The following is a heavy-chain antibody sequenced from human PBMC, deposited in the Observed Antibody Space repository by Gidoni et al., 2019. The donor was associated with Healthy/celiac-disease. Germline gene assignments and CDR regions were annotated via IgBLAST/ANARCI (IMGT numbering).Heavy chain of an antibody. J-gene: IGHJ5*02. V-gene: IGHV3-23*01. CDR1: GFTFSSYG. CDR2: ISGSAGIT. CDR3: AKQVSPLARSSFDP. Sequence: EVQLLESGGGLVQPGGSLRLSCAAAGFTFSSYGMSWVRQAPGKGLDLVSAISGSAGITNYAHSVKCRFTISRDDSKNTLYLHMNSLRVEDTAVYYCAKQVSPLARSSFDPWGQGTLVTVSS. D-gene: IGHD2-15*01.